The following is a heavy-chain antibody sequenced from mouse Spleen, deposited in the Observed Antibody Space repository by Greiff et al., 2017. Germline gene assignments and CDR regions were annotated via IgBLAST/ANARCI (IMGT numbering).Heavy chain of an antibody. CDR2: INYDGSST. CDR1: GFTFSDYY. D-gene: IGHD2-1*01. V-gene: IGHV5-16*01. J-gene: IGHJ3*01. Sequence: DVQLVESEGGLVQPGSSMKLSCTASGFTFSDYYMAWVRQVPEKGLEWVANINYDGSSTYYLDSLKSRFIISRDNAKNILYLQMSSLKSEDTATYYCARDGGNYGGGWFVYWGQGTLVTVSA. CDR3: ARDGGNYGGGWFVY.